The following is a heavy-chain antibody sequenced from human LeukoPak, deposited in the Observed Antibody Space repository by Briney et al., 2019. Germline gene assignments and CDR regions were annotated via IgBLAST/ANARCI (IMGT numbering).Heavy chain of an antibody. CDR2: ISAYNGNT. CDR1: GYTFTSYG. CDR3: ARDRVTMVRGVNPYPDAFDI. Sequence: AASVTVSCKASGYTFTSYGISWVRQAPGQGLEWMGWISAYNGNTNYAQKLQGRVTMTTDTSTSTAYMELRSLRSDDTAVYYCARDRVTMVRGVNPYPDAFDIWGQGTMVTVSS. D-gene: IGHD3-10*01. J-gene: IGHJ3*02. V-gene: IGHV1-18*01.